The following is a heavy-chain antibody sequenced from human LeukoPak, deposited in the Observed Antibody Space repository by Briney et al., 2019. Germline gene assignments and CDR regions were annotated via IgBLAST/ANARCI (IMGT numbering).Heavy chain of an antibody. CDR3: ARVPRVIATTTYFDY. V-gene: IGHV4-39*07. D-gene: IGHD2-21*01. CDR1: GGSISSSSYY. Sequence: SETLSLTCTVSGGSISSSSYYWGWIRQPPGKGLEWIGSIYYSGSTYYNPSLKSRVTISVDTSKNQFSLKLSSVTAADTAVYYCARVPRVIATTTYFDYWGQGTLVTVSS. J-gene: IGHJ4*02. CDR2: IYYSGST.